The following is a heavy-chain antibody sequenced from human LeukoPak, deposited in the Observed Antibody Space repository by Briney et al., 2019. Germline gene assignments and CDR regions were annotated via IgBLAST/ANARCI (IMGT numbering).Heavy chain of an antibody. D-gene: IGHD6-19*01. CDR2: IYYSGST. V-gene: IGHV4-39*01. Sequence: SETLSLTCTVSGGSISSSSYYWGWIRQPPGKGLEWIGSIYYSGSTYYNPSLKSRVTISVDTSKNQFSLKLSSVTAADTAVYYCASQRTPYSSGWYVGYWGQGTLVTVSS. CDR1: GGSISSSSYY. J-gene: IGHJ4*02. CDR3: ASQRTPYSSGWYVGY.